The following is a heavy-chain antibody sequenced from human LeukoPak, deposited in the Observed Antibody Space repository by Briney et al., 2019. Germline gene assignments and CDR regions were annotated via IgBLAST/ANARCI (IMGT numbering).Heavy chain of an antibody. J-gene: IGHJ4*02. V-gene: IGHV4-59*01. CDR2: VYYSGST. CDR1: GDSISTYY. CDR3: ATRVYYYDSSGYYAS. Sequence: PSETLSLTCSVSGDSISTYYWSWIRQPPGKGLEWIGYVYYSGSTDYNPSLKSRVTISVDTSKNQFSLNLNSVTAADTAVFYCATRVYYYDSSGYYASWGQGTLVTVSS. D-gene: IGHD3-22*01.